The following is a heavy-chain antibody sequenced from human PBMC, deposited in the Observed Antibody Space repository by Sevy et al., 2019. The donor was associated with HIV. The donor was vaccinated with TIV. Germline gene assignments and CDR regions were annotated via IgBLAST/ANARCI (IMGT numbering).Heavy chain of an antibody. J-gene: IGHJ4*02. CDR2: IWSDGSNK. CDR1: GFTFSDYG. V-gene: IGHV3-33*01. D-gene: IGHD1-7*01. CDR3: AREERSGTTTSFDC. Sequence: GGSLRLSCAASGFTFSDYGMHWVRQAPGKGLEWVAVIWSDGSNKYYGDSVKGRFTISRDSSKNTLFLQMNSLRVDDTAVYYCAREERSGTTTSFDCWGQRALVTVSS.